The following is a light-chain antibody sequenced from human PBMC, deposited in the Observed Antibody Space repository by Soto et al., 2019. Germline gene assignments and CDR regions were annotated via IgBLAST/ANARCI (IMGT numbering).Light chain of an antibody. V-gene: IGKV1-5*01. CDR2: DVS. Sequence: DVQITHSPSTLSASVGDRVTITCRASQSINNLLAWYQQKPGKAPKFLIYDVSTLESGVPSRFSGSGSGTEFTLTISSLQPEDFATYYCQQYDSYPLTLGGGTKVDIK. CDR1: QSINNL. J-gene: IGKJ4*01. CDR3: QQYDSYPLT.